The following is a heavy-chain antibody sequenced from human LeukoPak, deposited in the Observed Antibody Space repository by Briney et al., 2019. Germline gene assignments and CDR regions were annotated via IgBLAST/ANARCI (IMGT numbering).Heavy chain of an antibody. CDR1: GYTFTDYY. CDR3: ARDLSSSSSSPTTRGSDY. V-gene: IGHV1-46*01. Sequence: ASVKVSCKTSGYTFTDYYIHWVRQAPGQGLEWMGIINPSGGITTYAQKFQGRVTMTRDTSTSTVYMELSSLRSEDTAVYYCARDLSSSSSSPTTRGSDYWGQGTLVTVSS. CDR2: INPSGGIT. D-gene: IGHD6-6*01. J-gene: IGHJ4*02.